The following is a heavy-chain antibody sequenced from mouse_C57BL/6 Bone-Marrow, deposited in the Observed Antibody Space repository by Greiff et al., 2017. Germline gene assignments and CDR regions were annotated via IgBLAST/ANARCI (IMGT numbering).Heavy chain of an antibody. CDR3: TTAGHWYFDV. J-gene: IGHJ1*03. D-gene: IGHD3-3*01. CDR1: GFNIKDDY. V-gene: IGHV14-4*01. CDR2: IDPENGDT. Sequence: VQLKQSGAELVRPGASVKLSCTASGFNIKDDYMHWVKQRPEQGLEWIGWIDPENGDTEYASKFQGKATITADTSSNTAYLQLSSLTSEDTAVYYCTTAGHWYFDVWGTGTTVTVSS.